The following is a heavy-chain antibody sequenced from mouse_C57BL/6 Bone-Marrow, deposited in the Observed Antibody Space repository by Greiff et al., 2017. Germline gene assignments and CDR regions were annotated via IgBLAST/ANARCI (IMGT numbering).Heavy chain of an antibody. CDR2: INPYNGGT. D-gene: IGHD3-3*01. CDR3: ATGLSYFDY. V-gene: IGHV1-19*01. Sequence: VQLQQSGPVLVKPGASVKMSCKASGYTFTDYYMNWVKQSHGKSLEWIGVINPYNGGTSYNQKFKGKATLTVDKSSSPAYMELNSLTSEDSAVYYCATGLSYFDYWGQGTTLTVSS. CDR1: GYTFTDYY. J-gene: IGHJ2*01.